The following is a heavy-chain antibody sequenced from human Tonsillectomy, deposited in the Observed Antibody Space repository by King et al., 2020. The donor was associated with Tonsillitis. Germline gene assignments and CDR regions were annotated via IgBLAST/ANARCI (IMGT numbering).Heavy chain of an antibody. J-gene: IGHJ6*02. CDR2: IYPGDAET. Sequence: QLVQSGAEVKKPGESLKISCKDSGYSFTSYWIGCVRQMPGKGLEWVGIIYPGDAETRYSPSFQGQVTISADKSISTAYLQWSRLKASDTDIYSCAKSNYAFDSYYGMDVCGQGTTVTVSS. CDR3: AKSNYAFDSYYGMDV. CDR1: GYSFTSYW. V-gene: IGHV5-51*01. D-gene: IGHD3-3*01.